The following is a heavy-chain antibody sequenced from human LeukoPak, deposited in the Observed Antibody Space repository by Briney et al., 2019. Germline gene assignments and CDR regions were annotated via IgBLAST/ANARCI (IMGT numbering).Heavy chain of an antibody. Sequence: SVKVSCKASGYTFTGYYIHWVRQAPGQGLDWTGRINPNNGGTNYAQKFQGRVTMTRDMSMSTAYMELSRLRSDDTAVYYCAGEDNSSGYRPFDIWGQGTMVTVPS. J-gene: IGHJ3*02. CDR1: GYTFTGYY. CDR2: INPNNGGT. V-gene: IGHV1-2*06. D-gene: IGHD3-22*01. CDR3: AGEDNSSGYRPFDI.